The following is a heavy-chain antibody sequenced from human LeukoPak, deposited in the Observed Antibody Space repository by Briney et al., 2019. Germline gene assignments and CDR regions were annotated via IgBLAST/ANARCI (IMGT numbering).Heavy chain of an antibody. D-gene: IGHD4-23*01. Sequence: ASVKVSCKASGYTFTGYYMHWVRQAPGQGLEWMGWINPNSGGTNYAQKFQGRVTMTRDTSISTAYMELSRLRSDDTAVYYCAREKTNYGGNPVDYWGQGTLVTVSS. J-gene: IGHJ4*02. CDR1: GYTFTGYY. CDR3: AREKTNYGGNPVDY. V-gene: IGHV1-2*02. CDR2: INPNSGGT.